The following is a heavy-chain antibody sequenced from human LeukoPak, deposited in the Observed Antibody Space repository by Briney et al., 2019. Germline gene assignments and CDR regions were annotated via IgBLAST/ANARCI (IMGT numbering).Heavy chain of an antibody. CDR2: IQYSGNT. CDR1: GGSFSSGGYH. CDR3: ARGFRGSCFDY. J-gene: IGHJ4*02. D-gene: IGHD6-13*01. Sequence: PSETLSLTCTGSGGSFSSGGYHWSWIRQPPGKGLEWIGYIQYSGNTKYNPSLESRVTISVDTSKNQISLKVRSMTAADTAVYYCARGFRGSCFDYWGQGNLVTVSS. V-gene: IGHV4-61*08.